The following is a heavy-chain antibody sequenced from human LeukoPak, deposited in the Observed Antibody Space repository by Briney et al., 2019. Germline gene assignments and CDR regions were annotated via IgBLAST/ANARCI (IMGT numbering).Heavy chain of an antibody. D-gene: IGHD5-12*01. Sequence: GGSLKLSCAASRFIFSNYYMSWIRQAPGKGLEWIATIDAHGGTNYYADSAQDRFTISRDNAKNSLFLQMNSLTAEDTAVYFCARAGTYGGYKVFDTSGQGTPVTVSS. J-gene: IGHJ5*02. V-gene: IGHV3-11*01. CDR1: RFIFSNYY. CDR2: IDAHGGTN. CDR3: ARAGTYGGYKVFDT.